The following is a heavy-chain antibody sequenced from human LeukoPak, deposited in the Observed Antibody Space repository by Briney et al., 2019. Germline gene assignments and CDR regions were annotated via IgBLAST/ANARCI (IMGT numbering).Heavy chain of an antibody. CDR2: IYYSGTT. Sequence: SETLSLTCTVSGGSMTGSYWSWIRQPPGKGLEWIGYIYYSGTTYYNPSLQSRVTMSVDTSKNQFSLKLSSVTAVDTAVYYCARKENVYYYFDYWGQGTLVTVSS. CDR1: GGSMTGSY. J-gene: IGHJ4*02. CDR3: ARKENVYYYFDY. V-gene: IGHV4-59*12. D-gene: IGHD3-10*01.